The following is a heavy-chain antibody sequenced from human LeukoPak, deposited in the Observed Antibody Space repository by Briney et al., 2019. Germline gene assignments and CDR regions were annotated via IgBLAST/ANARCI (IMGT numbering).Heavy chain of an antibody. CDR2: IYYSGST. CDR1: GGSISSYY. CDR3: ARSYCTNGVCYTGYFQH. V-gene: IGHV4-59*01. Sequence: SETLSLTCTVSGGSISSYYWSWIRQPPGKGLEWIGYIYYSGSTNYNPSLKSRVTISVDTSKNQFSLKLSSVTAADTAVYYCARSYCTNGVCYTGYFQHWGQGTLVTVSS. D-gene: IGHD2-8*01. J-gene: IGHJ1*01.